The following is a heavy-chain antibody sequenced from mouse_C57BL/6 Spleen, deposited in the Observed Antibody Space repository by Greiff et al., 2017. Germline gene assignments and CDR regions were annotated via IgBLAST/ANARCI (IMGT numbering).Heavy chain of an antibody. D-gene: IGHD1-1*01. CDR3: ARFTTVVATDYAMDY. CDR1: GYTFTSSG. CDR2: IYPRSGNT. J-gene: IGHJ4*01. Sequence: QVQLQQSGSELARPGASVQLSCKASGYTFTSSGISWVKQRTGQGLEWIGEIYPRSGNTYYNEKFKGKATLTADKSSSTAYMELRSLTSEDSAVYFCARFTTVVATDYAMDYWGQGTSVTVSS. V-gene: IGHV1-81*01.